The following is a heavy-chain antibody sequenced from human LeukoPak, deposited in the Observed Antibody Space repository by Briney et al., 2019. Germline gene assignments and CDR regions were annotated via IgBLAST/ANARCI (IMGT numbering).Heavy chain of an antibody. V-gene: IGHV4-39*01. J-gene: IGHJ4*02. CDR2: IYYSGRT. CDR3: ARSQQWLVPVDYFDY. CDR1: GGSISSSSYY. D-gene: IGHD6-19*01. Sequence: SETLSLTCTVSGGSISSSSYYWGWIGQPPGKGLEWIGSIYYSGRTYYNPSLRSRVTISVDTSKNQFSLKLSPVTAADTAVYYCARSQQWLVPVDYFDYWGQGTLVTVSS.